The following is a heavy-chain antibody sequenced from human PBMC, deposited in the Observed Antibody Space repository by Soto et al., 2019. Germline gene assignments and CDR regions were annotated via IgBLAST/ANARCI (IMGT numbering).Heavy chain of an antibody. J-gene: IGHJ6*01. CDR2: IIPIVGTG. Sequence: QVQLVQSGAEVKKPGSSVKVSCKASGGTFSSYAISWVRQAPGQGLEWMGGIIPIVGTGNYAQNFQGRVKIYAHESTGTTYMEMSRLKSEDTALSYCERDMSADGRPGMEVWGPGTAVNVSS. V-gene: IGHV1-69*01. CDR1: GGTFSSYA. D-gene: IGHD3-16*01. CDR3: ERDMSADGRPGMEV.